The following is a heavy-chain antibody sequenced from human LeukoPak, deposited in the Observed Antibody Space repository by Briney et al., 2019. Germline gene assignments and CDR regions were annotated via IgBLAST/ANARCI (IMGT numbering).Heavy chain of an antibody. Sequence: GGSLRLSCAASGFIFSNYGMSWGRQAPGKGLEWVSAIRGNADTTYYADSVKGRFTIFRDNSKNTLYLQMNSLRAEDTAVYYCARRAGGYSHPYDYWGQGTLVTVSS. V-gene: IGHV3-23*01. D-gene: IGHD4-23*01. CDR3: ARRAGGYSHPYDY. CDR2: IRGNADTT. CDR1: GFIFSNYG. J-gene: IGHJ4*02.